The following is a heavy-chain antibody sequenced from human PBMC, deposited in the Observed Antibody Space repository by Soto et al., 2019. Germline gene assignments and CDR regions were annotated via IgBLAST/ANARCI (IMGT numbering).Heavy chain of an antibody. V-gene: IGHV3-7*03. D-gene: IGHD2-21*01. Sequence: GGCLGLACAAYGFNFRIYSMSGERRAPGKGVGCVANIRQDGREEFYVDSVKGRFTISRDNAKESIYLPNNPLRADATAVYYRARDPGEHPHRFDYWGQGTLVTVSS. J-gene: IGHJ4*02. CDR3: ARDPGEHPHRFDY. CDR1: GFNFRIYS. CDR2: IRQDGREE.